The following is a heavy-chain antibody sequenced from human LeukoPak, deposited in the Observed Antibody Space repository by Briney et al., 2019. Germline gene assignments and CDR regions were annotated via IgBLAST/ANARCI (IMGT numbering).Heavy chain of an antibody. CDR3: ARVGRSSGWYLDY. D-gene: IGHD6-19*01. V-gene: IGHV3-21*01. CDR2: ISSSSGYI. CDR1: GFTFSSYS. J-gene: IGHJ4*02. Sequence: GGSLRLSCAASGFTFSSYSMNWVRQAPGKGLEWVSSISSSSGYIYYADSVKGRFTISRDNAKNSLYLQMNSLRAEDTAVYYCARVGRSSGWYLDYWGQGTLVTVSS.